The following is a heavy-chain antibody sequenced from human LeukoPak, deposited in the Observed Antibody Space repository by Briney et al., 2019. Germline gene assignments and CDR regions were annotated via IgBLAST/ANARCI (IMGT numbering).Heavy chain of an antibody. CDR1: GGSISSYY. J-gene: IGHJ3*02. V-gene: IGHV4-59*01. CDR3: ARGWWELLPRIGAFDI. Sequence: SETLSLTCTVSGGSISSYYWSWIRQPPGKGLEWIGYIYYSGSTNYNPSLKSRVTISVDTSKNQFSLKLSSVTAADTAVYYCARGWWELLPRIGAFDIWGQGTMVTVSS. D-gene: IGHD1-26*01. CDR2: IYYSGST.